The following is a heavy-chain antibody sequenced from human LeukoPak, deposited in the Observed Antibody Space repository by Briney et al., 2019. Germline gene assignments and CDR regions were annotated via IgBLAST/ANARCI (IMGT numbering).Heavy chain of an antibody. Sequence: SEALSLTCAVSGEFITKSVWWIWVRQTPGKGLGGIGDIYHSGSTNSNPSLKRRVTLSLDKSTNQFSLTLSSVTAADTAVYYCARGGSHLWQPFDSSGQRTLVTVSS. CDR1: GEFITKSVW. V-gene: IGHV4-4*02. CDR3: ARGGSHLWQPFDS. D-gene: IGHD5-18*01. CDR2: IYHSGST. J-gene: IGHJ4*02.